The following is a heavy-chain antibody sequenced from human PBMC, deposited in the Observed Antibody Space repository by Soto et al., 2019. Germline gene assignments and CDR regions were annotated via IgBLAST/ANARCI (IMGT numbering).Heavy chain of an antibody. Sequence: KQSQTLSLTCAVSGGSTGSTTYYWGWIRQPPGKGLEWIATIFYSGSTYYNPSLESRVTISVDTSRNQFSLSLSSVTAADTAVYYCARHLSGTWDFWGRGILVTVSS. CDR3: ARHLSGTWDF. CDR2: IFYSGST. V-gene: IGHV4-39*01. CDR1: GGSTGSTTYY. D-gene: IGHD1-26*01. J-gene: IGHJ4*02.